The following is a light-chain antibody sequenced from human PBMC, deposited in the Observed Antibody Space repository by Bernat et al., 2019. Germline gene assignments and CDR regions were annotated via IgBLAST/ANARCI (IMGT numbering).Light chain of an antibody. J-gene: IGKJ5*01. CDR3: QRYESSRLT. V-gene: IGKV3-20*01. CDR2: GAS. Sequence: EIVLTQSPGTLSLSPGERATLSCRASQSVSSSYLAWYQQKPGQAPSLLIHGASSRAAGIPDRFSGSGSGTDFTLTISRLEPEDFAVYYCQRYESSRLTSGQGTRWEIK. CDR1: QSVSSSY.